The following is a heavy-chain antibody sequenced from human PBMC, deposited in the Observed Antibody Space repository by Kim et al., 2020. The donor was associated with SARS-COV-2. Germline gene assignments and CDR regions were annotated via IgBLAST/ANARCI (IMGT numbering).Heavy chain of an antibody. Sequence: GGSLRLSCAASGINFRSAWMSWVRQAPGKGLEWVGRITSRSDGGTTDYVPSVKGRFAISRDDSKKTLVLEMNSLQTEDTAVYYCYTGPLDYWGQGTPVTV. J-gene: IGHJ4*02. CDR3: YTGPLDY. CDR2: ITSRSDGGTT. CDR1: GINFRSAW. V-gene: IGHV3-15*01.